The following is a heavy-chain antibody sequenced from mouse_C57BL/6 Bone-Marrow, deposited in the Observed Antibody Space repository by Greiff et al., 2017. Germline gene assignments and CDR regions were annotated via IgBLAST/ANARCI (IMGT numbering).Heavy chain of an antibody. J-gene: IGHJ2*01. CDR2: INPSNGGT. D-gene: IGHD1-1*01. Sequence: QVQLQQPGTELVKPGASVKLSCKASGYTFTSYWMHWVKQRPGQGLEWIGNINPSNGGTNYNEKFKSKATLTVDTSSSTAYMQLSSLTSEDSAVYYCASSAVYYSHFDYWGQGTTLTVSS. V-gene: IGHV1-53*01. CDR1: GYTFTSYW. CDR3: ASSAVYYSHFDY.